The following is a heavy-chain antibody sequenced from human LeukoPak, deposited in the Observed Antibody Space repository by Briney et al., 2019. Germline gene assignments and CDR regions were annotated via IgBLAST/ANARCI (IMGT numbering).Heavy chain of an antibody. J-gene: IGHJ4*02. CDR2: ISSSSSYT. D-gene: IGHD3-9*01. Sequence: GGSLRLSCAASGFTFSDHYMSWIRQAPGKGLEWVSYISSSSSYTNYADSVKGRFTISRDNAKNSLYLQMNSLRAEDTAVYYCARGDYDILTGYDYWGQGTLVTVSS. CDR1: GFTFSDHY. V-gene: IGHV3-11*06. CDR3: ARGDYDILTGYDY.